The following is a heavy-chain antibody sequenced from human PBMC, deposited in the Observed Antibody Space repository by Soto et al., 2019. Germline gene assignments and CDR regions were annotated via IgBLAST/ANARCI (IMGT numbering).Heavy chain of an antibody. J-gene: IGHJ4*02. CDR2: ISGSGVST. Sequence: EVQLLESGGGLVQPGGSLRLSCAASEFTFSSYAMTWVRQAPGKGLEWVSAISGSGVSTYYADSVKGRFTISRDNSKNTLYLQMNSLRAEDTAVYYCAKDRLKLAPHYFDYWGQGTLVTVS. D-gene: IGHD6-13*01. V-gene: IGHV3-23*01. CDR3: AKDRLKLAPHYFDY. CDR1: EFTFSSYA.